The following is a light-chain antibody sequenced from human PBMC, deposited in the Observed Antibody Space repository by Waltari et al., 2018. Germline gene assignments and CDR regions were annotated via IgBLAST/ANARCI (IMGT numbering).Light chain of an antibody. Sequence: QSVLTQPPSASGTPGQTVPLSCSGSSSNIAYHTFTWYQQFPGAAPKLLTYSKRQRPSGVPDRFSASKSGTSASLVISRLQSEDEGDYYCASWDDSLVGPGFGGGTRLTVL. J-gene: IGLJ2*01. CDR1: SSNIAYHT. V-gene: IGLV1-44*01. CDR2: SKR. CDR3: ASWDDSLVGPG.